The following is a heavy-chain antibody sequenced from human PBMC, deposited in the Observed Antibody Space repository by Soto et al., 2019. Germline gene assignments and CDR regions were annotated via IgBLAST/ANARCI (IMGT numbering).Heavy chain of an antibody. CDR2: INHSGST. V-gene: IGHV4-34*01. CDR3: ARSGSSGWSTRMGPDY. D-gene: IGHD6-19*01. Sequence: PSETLSLTCAVYGGSFSGYYWSWIRQPPGKGLEWIGEINHSGSTNYNPSLKSRVTISVDTSKNQFSLKLSSVTAADTAVYYCARSGSSGWSTRMGPDYWGQGTLVTVSS. CDR1: GGSFSGYY. J-gene: IGHJ4*02.